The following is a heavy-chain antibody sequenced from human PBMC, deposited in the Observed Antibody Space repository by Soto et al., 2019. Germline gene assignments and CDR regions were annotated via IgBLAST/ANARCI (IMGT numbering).Heavy chain of an antibody. V-gene: IGHV3-23*01. CDR1: GFTMSTYS. D-gene: IGHD5-12*01. Sequence: GGSLRLSCAASGFTMSTYSVTWVRQAPGKGLEWVSGISVTPGITFYADSVKGRFTISRDSSNNAVYLQMDSLRAEDTAMYFCSKWSGYGDLWGQGTLVTVSS. J-gene: IGHJ4*02. CDR3: SKWSGYGDL. CDR2: ISVTPGIT.